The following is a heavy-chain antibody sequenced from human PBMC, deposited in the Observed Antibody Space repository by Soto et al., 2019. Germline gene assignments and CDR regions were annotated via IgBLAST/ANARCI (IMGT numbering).Heavy chain of an antibody. CDR3: ARGSYYGSGDYYYYMDV. Sequence: ASVKVSCKASGYTFTGYYMHWVRQAPGQGLEWMGWINPNSGGTNYAQKFQGWVTMTRDTSISTAYMELSRLRSDDTAAYYCARGSYYGSGDYYYYMDVWGKGTTVTVSS. V-gene: IGHV1-2*04. J-gene: IGHJ6*03. CDR1: GYTFTGYY. CDR2: INPNSGGT. D-gene: IGHD3-10*01.